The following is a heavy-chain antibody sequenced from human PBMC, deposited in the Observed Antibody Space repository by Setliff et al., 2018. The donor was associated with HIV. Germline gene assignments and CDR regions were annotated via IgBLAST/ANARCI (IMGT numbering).Heavy chain of an antibody. CDR1: GGSFSSYG. CDR3: AIDGAGGWLRPMPDY. CDR2: MVPVIGAA. D-gene: IGHD5-12*01. J-gene: IGHJ4*02. V-gene: IGHV1-69*06. Sequence: SVKVSCKASGGSFSSYGINWLRQAPGQGLEWMGGMVPVIGAAQYAQKFQGRITITADRVTSTAYMELTRLRSEDTAVYYCAIDGAGGWLRPMPDYWGQGTLVTVSS.